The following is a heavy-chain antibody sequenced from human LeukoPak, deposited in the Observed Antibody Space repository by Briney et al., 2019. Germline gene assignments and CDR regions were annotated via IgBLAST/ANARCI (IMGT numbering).Heavy chain of an antibody. D-gene: IGHD3-10*01. CDR2: IYYGGST. CDR3: ARAVGGDGSGSL. Sequence: KPSETLSLTCTVPGGSISSYYWSWIRQPPGKGLEWIGYIYYGGSTNYNPSLKSRVTFSVDTSKNQFSLKLISVTAADTAVYYCARAVGGDGSGSLWGPGTLVTVSS. CDR1: GGSISSYY. V-gene: IGHV4-59*01. J-gene: IGHJ4*02.